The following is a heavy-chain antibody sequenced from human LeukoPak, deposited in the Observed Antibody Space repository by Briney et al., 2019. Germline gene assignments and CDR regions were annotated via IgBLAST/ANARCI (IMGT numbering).Heavy chain of an antibody. Sequence: GGSLRLSCAGSGFTFSTYWMSWVRQAPGKGLEWVSYISSSGSTIYYADSVKGRFTISRDNAKNSLYLQMNSLRAEDTAVYYCARDLPYNWNDVAFDIWGQGTMVTVSS. J-gene: IGHJ3*02. D-gene: IGHD1-1*01. V-gene: IGHV3-48*04. CDR2: ISSSGSTI. CDR3: ARDLPYNWNDVAFDI. CDR1: GFTFSTYW.